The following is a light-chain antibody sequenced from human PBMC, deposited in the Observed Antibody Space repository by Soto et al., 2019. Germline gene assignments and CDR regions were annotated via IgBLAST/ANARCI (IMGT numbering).Light chain of an antibody. J-gene: IGLJ1*01. CDR2: EVS. CDR1: SSDVGGYNY. V-gene: IGLV2-14*01. Sequence: QSVLTQPPSASGSPGQSVAISCTGTSSDVGGYNYVSWYQQHPGKAPKLMIYEVSNRPSGVSNRFSGSKSGNTASLTISGLQAEDEADYYCSSYKSSSYYVFGTGTKVTVL. CDR3: SSYKSSSYYV.